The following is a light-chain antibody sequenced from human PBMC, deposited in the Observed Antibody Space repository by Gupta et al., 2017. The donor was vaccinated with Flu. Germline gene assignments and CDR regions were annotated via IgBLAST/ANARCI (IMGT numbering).Light chain of an antibody. V-gene: IGLV3-19*01. J-gene: IGLJ1*01. Sequence: GQTVRITCQGDSLRGYFASWYQQRPGQAPRLVIYGDNSRPSGIPDRFSGSSSGSTASLTITGAQAEDEADYFCNPRDTYVAHYVFGPGTKVTVL. CDR1: SLRGYF. CDR2: GDN. CDR3: NPRDTYVAHYV.